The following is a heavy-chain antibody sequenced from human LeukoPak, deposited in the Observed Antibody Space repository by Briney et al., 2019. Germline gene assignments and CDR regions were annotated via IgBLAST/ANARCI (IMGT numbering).Heavy chain of an antibody. V-gene: IGHV3-9*01. CDR3: GRDLGGRSGY. D-gene: IGHD1-26*01. J-gene: IGHJ4*02. Sequence: GRSLRLSCAASGFTFDDYTMHWVRQAPGKGLEWVSSISWNSDFIGYADSVKGRFSISRDNAKNTLYLQMNSLRAEDTAVYYCGRDLGGRSGYWGQGTLVTVSS. CDR1: GFTFDDYT. CDR2: ISWNSDFI.